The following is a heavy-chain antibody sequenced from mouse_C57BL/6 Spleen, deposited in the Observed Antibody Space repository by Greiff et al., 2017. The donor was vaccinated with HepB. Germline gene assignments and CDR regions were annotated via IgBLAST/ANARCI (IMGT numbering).Heavy chain of an antibody. V-gene: IGHV3-6*01. CDR2: ISYDGSN. CDR1: GYSITSGYY. Sequence: EVKLQESGPGLVKPSQSLSLTCSVTGYSITSGYYWNWIRQFPGNKLEWMGYISYDGSNNYNPSLKNRISITRDTSKNQFFLKLNSVTTEDTATYYCARGYDKGFAYWGQGTLVTVSA. D-gene: IGHD2-2*01. CDR3: ARGYDKGFAY. J-gene: IGHJ3*01.